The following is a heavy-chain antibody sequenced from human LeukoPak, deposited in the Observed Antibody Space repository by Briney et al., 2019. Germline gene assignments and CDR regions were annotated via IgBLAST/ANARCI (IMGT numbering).Heavy chain of an antibody. Sequence: GGSLRLSCAASGFTFSSSAMSWVRQVPGKGLEWVSGISSSGGSTNYADSVKGRFTISRDNSKNTLYLQMNSLRAEDTAVYYCARDGVQYYGSGSPFDYWGQGTLVTVSS. V-gene: IGHV3-23*01. J-gene: IGHJ4*02. CDR2: ISSSGGST. D-gene: IGHD3-10*01. CDR3: ARDGVQYYGSGSPFDY. CDR1: GFTFSSSA.